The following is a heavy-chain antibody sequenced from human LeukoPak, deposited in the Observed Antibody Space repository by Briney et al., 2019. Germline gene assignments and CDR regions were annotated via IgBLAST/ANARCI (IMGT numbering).Heavy chain of an antibody. CDR2: VYYSGST. J-gene: IGHJ4*02. Sequence: SETLSLTCTVSGGSISSGGYYWSWIRQHPGKGLEWIGDVYYSGSTYYNPSLKSRVTISVDTSKNQFSLKLSSVTAADTAVYYCASSYGSASPFDYWGQGTLVTVSS. CDR3: ASSYGSASPFDY. CDR1: GGSISSGGYY. V-gene: IGHV4-31*03. D-gene: IGHD3-10*01.